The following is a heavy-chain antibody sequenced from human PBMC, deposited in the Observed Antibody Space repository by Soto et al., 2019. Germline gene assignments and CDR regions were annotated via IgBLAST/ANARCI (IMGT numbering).Heavy chain of an antibody. D-gene: IGHD2-2*01. CDR3: AKDVTPYIVVVPAAIVDWFDP. CDR2: ISGSGGST. J-gene: IGHJ5*02. V-gene: IGHV3-23*01. CDR1: GFTFSSYA. Sequence: GGSLRLSCAASGFTFSSYAMSWVRQAPGKGLEWVSAISGSGGSTYYADSVKGRFTISRENSKNTLYLQMNSLRAEDTAVYYCAKDVTPYIVVVPAAIVDWFDPWGQGTLVTVSS.